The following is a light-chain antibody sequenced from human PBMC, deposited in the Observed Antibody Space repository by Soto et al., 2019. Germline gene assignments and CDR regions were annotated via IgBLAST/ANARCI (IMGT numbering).Light chain of an antibody. Sequence: EIVLTQSPGTLSLSPGERVTLSCRASQSVISNYLAWYQQKPGQAPSLIIYGASSRATGIPDKFRGSGSGTDFTLTISRLEPDDFAVYYCQQYGTSPITFGPGTKVDIK. CDR2: GAS. CDR3: QQYGTSPIT. J-gene: IGKJ3*01. CDR1: QSVISNY. V-gene: IGKV3-20*01.